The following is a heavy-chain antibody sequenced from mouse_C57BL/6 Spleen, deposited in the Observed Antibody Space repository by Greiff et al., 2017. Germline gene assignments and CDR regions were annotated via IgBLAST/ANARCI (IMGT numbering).Heavy chain of an antibody. CDR3: ARGYYDYDGYYAMDY. V-gene: IGHV5-17*01. J-gene: IGHJ4*01. Sequence: EVQLVESGGGLVKPGGSLKLSCAASGFTFSDYGMHWVRQAPEKGLEWVAYISSGSSTNYYADTVKGRFTISRDNAKNTLFLQLTSLRSEDTAMYYCARGYYDYDGYYAMDYWGQGTSVTVSS. D-gene: IGHD2-4*01. CDR2: ISSGSSTN. CDR1: GFTFSDYG.